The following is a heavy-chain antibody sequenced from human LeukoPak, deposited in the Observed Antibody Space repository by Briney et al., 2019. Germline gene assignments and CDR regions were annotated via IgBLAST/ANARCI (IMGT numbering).Heavy chain of an antibody. CDR2: FDPEDGET. J-gene: IGHJ6*02. CDR1: GYTFTSYD. V-gene: IGHV1-24*01. Sequence: GASVKVSCKASGYTFTSYDINWVRQATGQGLEWMGGFDPEDGETIYAQKFQGRVTMTEDTSTDTAYMELSSLRSKDTAVYYCASCNYYYGMDVWGQGTTVTVSS. CDR3: ASCNYYYGMDV. D-gene: IGHD2-15*01.